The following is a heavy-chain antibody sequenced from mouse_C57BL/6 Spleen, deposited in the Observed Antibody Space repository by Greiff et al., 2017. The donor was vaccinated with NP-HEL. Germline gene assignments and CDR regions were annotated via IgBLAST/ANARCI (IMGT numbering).Heavy chain of an antibody. CDR2: IYPGSGNT. V-gene: IGHV1-66*01. CDR3: ARRRGSTFYYFDY. D-gene: IGHD2-1*01. Sequence: VQLQQSGPELVKPGASVKISCKASGYSFTSYYIHWVKQRPGQGLEWIGWIYPGSGNTKYNEKFKGKATLTADTSSSTAYMQLSSLTSEDSAVYYCARRRGSTFYYFDYWGQGTTLTVSS. J-gene: IGHJ2*01. CDR1: GYSFTSYY.